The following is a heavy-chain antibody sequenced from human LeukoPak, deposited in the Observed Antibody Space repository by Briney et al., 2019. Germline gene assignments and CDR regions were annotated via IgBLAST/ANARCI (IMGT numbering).Heavy chain of an antibody. J-gene: IGHJ4*02. V-gene: IGHV3-21*01. Sequence: GGSLRLSCAASGFTFSSYNMNWVRQAPGKGLEWVSSISSSSSYIYYADSVKGRFTISRDNAKNSLYLQMNSLRAEDTAVYYCARGRYGSGSYLISFFDYWGQGTLVTVSS. CDR3: ARGRYGSGSYLISFFDY. CDR1: GFTFSSYN. D-gene: IGHD3-10*01. CDR2: ISSSSSYI.